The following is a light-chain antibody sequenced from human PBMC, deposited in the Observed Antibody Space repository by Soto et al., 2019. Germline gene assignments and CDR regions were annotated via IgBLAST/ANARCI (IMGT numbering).Light chain of an antibody. V-gene: IGLV1-47*01. Sequence: QSVLTQPPSASVTPGQRVTISCSGSSSNIGSNYVYWYQQLPGTAPKLLIYRNNQRPSGVPDRFSGSKSGTSASLALSGLRSEDEADYYCAAWDDSLSGYVVFGGGTKVTVL. CDR1: SSNIGSNY. CDR2: RNN. J-gene: IGLJ2*01. CDR3: AAWDDSLSGYVV.